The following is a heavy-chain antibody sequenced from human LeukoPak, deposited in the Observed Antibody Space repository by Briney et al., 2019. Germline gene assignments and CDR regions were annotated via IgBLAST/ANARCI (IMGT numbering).Heavy chain of an antibody. CDR2: INHSGST. J-gene: IGHJ4*02. Sequence: SETLSLTCAVYGGSFSGYYWSWIRQPPGKGLEWIGEINHSGSTNYNPSLKSRVTISVDTSKNQFSLKLSSVTAADTAVYYCARGEGLRFLEWLEGYYFDYWGQGTLVTVSS. V-gene: IGHV4-34*01. CDR1: GGSFSGYY. D-gene: IGHD3-3*01. CDR3: ARGEGLRFLEWLEGYYFDY.